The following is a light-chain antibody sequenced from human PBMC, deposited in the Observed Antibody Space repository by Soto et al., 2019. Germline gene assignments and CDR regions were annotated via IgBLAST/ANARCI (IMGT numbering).Light chain of an antibody. CDR1: QSVFSS. CDR2: GAA. CDR3: QQYHNWPA. J-gene: IGKJ1*01. V-gene: IGKV3-15*01. Sequence: EIVLARASATLSVSPGERATLSCRASQSVFSSLAWFQQKPGQAPRLLIYGAATRATGIPARFSGSGSGTEFSLTISSLQSEDFAVYYCQQYHNWPAFGQGTKVDIK.